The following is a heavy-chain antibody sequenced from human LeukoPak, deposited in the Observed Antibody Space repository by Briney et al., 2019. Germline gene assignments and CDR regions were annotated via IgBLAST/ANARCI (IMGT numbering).Heavy chain of an antibody. D-gene: IGHD3-22*01. CDR2: INQDGSEI. CDR1: AFTFSNYW. J-gene: IGHJ2*01. CDR3: ARDQGSMILVRTTKWYFYL. V-gene: IGHV3-7*03. Sequence: HPGGSLRLSCAASAFTFSNYWMSWVRQAPGKGLEWVANINQDGSEIYYVDSVKGRFTISRDNAKNSLYLQINSVRADGTAVYYSARDQGSMILVRTTKWYFYLWGGGALVTVSS.